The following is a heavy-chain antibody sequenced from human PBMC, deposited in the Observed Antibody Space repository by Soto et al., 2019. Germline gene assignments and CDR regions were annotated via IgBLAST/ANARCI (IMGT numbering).Heavy chain of an antibody. V-gene: IGHV3-15*07. CDR2: IKSKTDGGTT. CDR1: GFTFSNAL. CDR3: TTEVGMATIRDAFDI. D-gene: IGHD5-12*01. J-gene: IGHJ3*02. Sequence: GGSLRLSCAASGFTFSNALMNWVRQAPGKGLEWVGRIKSKTDGGTTDYAAPVKGRFTISRDDSKNTLYLQMNSLKTEDTAVYYCTTEVGMATIRDAFDIWGQGTMVTVSS.